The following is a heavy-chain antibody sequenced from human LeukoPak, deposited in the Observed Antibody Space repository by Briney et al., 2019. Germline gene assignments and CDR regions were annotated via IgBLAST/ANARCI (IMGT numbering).Heavy chain of an antibody. J-gene: IGHJ3*02. V-gene: IGHV4-59*01. Sequence: SETLSLTCTVSGGSISSYYWSWIRQPPGKGLEWIGYIYYSGSTNYNPSLKSRVTISVDTSKNQFSLKLSSVTAADTAVYYCARRRYFDWSSQAFDIWGQGTMVTVSS. CDR1: GGSISSYY. D-gene: IGHD3-9*01. CDR3: ARRRYFDWSSQAFDI. CDR2: IYYSGST.